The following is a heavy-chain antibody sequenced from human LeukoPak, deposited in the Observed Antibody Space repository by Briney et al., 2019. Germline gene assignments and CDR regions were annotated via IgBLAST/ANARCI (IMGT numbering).Heavy chain of an antibody. J-gene: IGHJ4*02. Sequence: GASVKVSCKASGYTFTSYYMHWVRQAPGQGLEWMGIINPSGGSTSYAQKFQGRVTMTRDMSTSTVYMELSSLRSEDTAVYYRAREAWSRSWKYWGQGTLVTVSS. CDR2: INPSGGST. V-gene: IGHV1-46*01. CDR3: AREAWSRSWKY. CDR1: GYTFTSYY. D-gene: IGHD6-13*01.